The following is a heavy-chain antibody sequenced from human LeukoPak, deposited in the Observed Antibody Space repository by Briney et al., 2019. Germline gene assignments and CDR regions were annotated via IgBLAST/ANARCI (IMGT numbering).Heavy chain of an antibody. CDR1: GYTFTGYY. CDR3: AKARVSGSASSDY. D-gene: IGHD6-13*01. CDR2: INPNSGDT. Sequence: ASVKVSCKASGYTFTGYYMHWVRQVPGQGPEWMGHINPNSGDTDYAQNFQGRVTMTRDTSITTAYMELSRLRYDDTAVYYCAKARVSGSASSDYWGQGTLVTVSS. J-gene: IGHJ4*02. V-gene: IGHV1-2*06.